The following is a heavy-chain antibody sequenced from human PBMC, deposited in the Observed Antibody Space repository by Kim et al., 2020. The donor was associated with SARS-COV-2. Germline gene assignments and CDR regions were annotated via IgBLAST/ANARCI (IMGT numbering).Heavy chain of an antibody. CDR2: IYYSGST. CDR1: GGSISSSSYY. J-gene: IGHJ4*02. D-gene: IGHD3-10*01. V-gene: IGHV4-39*01. Sequence: SETLSLTCTVSGGSISSSSYYWGWIRQPPGKGLEWIGSIYYSGSTYYNPSHKSRVTISVYTSKNQFSLKLISVTAADTAVYSCARLGGCLTMVRGVISYWGQGTLGTVS. CDR3: ARLGGCLTMVRGVISY.